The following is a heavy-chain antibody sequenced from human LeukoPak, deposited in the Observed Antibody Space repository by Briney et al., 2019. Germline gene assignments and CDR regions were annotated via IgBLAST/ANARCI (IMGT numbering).Heavy chain of an antibody. CDR2: ISGSGGST. V-gene: IGHV3-23*01. Sequence: GGSLRLSCAASGFTFSSYAMSWVRQAPGKGLEWVSAISGSGGSTYYADSVKGRFTISRDNSKNTLYLQMNSLRAKDTAVYYCAKKDAAAAGTGHFDYWGQGTLVTVSS. J-gene: IGHJ4*02. D-gene: IGHD6-13*01. CDR3: AKKDAAAAGTGHFDY. CDR1: GFTFSSYA.